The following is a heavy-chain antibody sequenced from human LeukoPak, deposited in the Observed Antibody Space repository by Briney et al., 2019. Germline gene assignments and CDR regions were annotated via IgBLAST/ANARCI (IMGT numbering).Heavy chain of an antibody. V-gene: IGHV1-2*02. J-gene: IGHJ4*02. Sequence: ASVKVSCKASGYTFTDYYMHWVRQAPGQGLEWMGWINPKSGGTNYAQNFQGRVTMTRDTSIRTAYMELSGLRSDDRAVYYCVRDAIAAAGTGGWGQGTLVTVSS. CDR3: VRDAIAAAGTGG. D-gene: IGHD6-13*01. CDR2: INPKSGGT. CDR1: GYTFTDYY.